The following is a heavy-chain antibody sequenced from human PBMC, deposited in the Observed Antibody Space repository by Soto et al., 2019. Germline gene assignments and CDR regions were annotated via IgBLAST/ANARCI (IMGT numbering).Heavy chain of an antibody. D-gene: IGHD4-17*01. CDR1: GFTFSSYP. CDR2: ISGSGGST. J-gene: IGHJ4*02. Sequence: EVQLLESGGGLVQPGGSLRLSCAASGFTFSSYPISWVRQAPGKGLEWVSAISGSGGSTYYADSVKGRFTISRDNSKNTVFLQMNSLRAEDTAIYFCAREAVTAPRVDFDYWGQGTLVTVSS. V-gene: IGHV3-23*01. CDR3: AREAVTAPRVDFDY.